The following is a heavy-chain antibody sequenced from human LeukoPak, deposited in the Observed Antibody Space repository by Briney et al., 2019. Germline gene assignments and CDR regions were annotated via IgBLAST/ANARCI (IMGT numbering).Heavy chain of an antibody. CDR1: GYTFTYYW. CDR2: IYPGDSDT. CDR3: ARHRTNGYFDY. Sequence: GESLKISCKGSGYTFTYYWIGWVRQMPGKGLEWMGIIYPGDSDTRYSPSFQGQVTISADRSISTAYLQWSSLKASDTAMYYCARHRTNGYFDYWGQGTLVTVSS. V-gene: IGHV5-51*01. J-gene: IGHJ4*02. D-gene: IGHD2-8*01.